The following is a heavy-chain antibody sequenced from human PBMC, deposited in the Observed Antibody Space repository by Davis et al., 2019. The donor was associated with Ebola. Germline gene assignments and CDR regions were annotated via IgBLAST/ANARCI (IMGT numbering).Heavy chain of an antibody. CDR3: AKDDTYSGYGLGAFDI. D-gene: IGHD5-12*01. Sequence: PGGSLRLSCAASGFTFSNYAMSWVRQAPGKGLEWVSGISGSGATTYYADSVKGRFTISRDNSKDTLYLQMNSLRAEDTAVYYCAKDDTYSGYGLGAFDIWGQGTMVTVSS. V-gene: IGHV3-23*01. J-gene: IGHJ3*02. CDR2: ISGSGATT. CDR1: GFTFSNYA.